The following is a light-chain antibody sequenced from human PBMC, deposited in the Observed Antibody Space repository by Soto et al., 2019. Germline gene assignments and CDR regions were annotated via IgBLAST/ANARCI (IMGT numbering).Light chain of an antibody. V-gene: IGKV1-8*01. CDR2: AAS. CDR3: QQYYSYRRLT. J-gene: IGKJ4*01. Sequence: AIRMTQSPSSFSASTGDRVTITCRASQGISSYLAWYQQKPGKAPKLLIYAASTLQSVVPSRFSGSGSGTDFTLSISCLQSEDFATYYCQQYYSYRRLTVGGGTKVEIK. CDR1: QGISSY.